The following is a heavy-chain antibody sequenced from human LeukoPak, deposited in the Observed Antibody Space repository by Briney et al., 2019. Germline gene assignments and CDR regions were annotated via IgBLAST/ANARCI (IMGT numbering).Heavy chain of an antibody. CDR2: IIPILGIA. D-gene: IGHD6-6*01. J-gene: IGHJ1*01. CDR1: GGTFSSYA. V-gene: IGHV1-69*04. CDR3: ARGSIAARPPPLAEYFQH. Sequence: SVKVSCKASGGTFSSYAISWVRQAPGQGLEWMGRIIPILGIANYAQKFQGRVTITADKSTSTAYMELSSLRSEDTAVYYCARGSIAARPPPLAEYFQHWGQGTLVTVSS.